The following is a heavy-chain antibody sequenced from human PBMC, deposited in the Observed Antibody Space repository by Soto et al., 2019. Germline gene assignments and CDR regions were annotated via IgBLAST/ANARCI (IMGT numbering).Heavy chain of an antibody. J-gene: IGHJ4*02. Sequence: GGSLRLSCAASGFTFSSYRMHWVRQAPGKGLEWVSAISGNGGSTYYADSVKGRFTISRDNSKNTLYLQMNSLRAEDTAVYYCAELDIVATIKQWGQGTLVTVSS. CDR3: AELDIVATIKQ. CDR2: ISGNGGST. V-gene: IGHV3-23*01. CDR1: GFTFSSYR. D-gene: IGHD5-12*01.